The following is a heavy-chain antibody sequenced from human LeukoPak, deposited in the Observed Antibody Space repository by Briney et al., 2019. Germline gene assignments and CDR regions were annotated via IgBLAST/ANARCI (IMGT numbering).Heavy chain of an antibody. D-gene: IGHD4-23*01. V-gene: IGHV4-59*01. CDR1: GGSISSYY. CDR3: ASDYGGWYSDL. J-gene: IGHJ2*01. CDR2: IYYSGST. Sequence: SETLSLTCTVSGGSISSYYWSWIRQPPGKGLEWIGYIYYSGSTNYNPSLKSRVTISVDTSKNQFSLKLSSVTAADTAVYYCASDYGGWYSDLWGRGTLVTVSS.